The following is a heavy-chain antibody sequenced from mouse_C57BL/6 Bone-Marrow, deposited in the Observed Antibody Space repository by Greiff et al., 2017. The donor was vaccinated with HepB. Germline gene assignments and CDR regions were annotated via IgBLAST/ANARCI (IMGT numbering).Heavy chain of an antibody. V-gene: IGHV1-75*01. CDR1: GYTFTDYY. D-gene: IGHD2-3*01. CDR2: IFPGSGST. CDR3: ARFFWLLLYAMDY. Sequence: VQLQQSGPELVKPGASVKISCKASGYTFTDYYINWVKQRPGQGLEWIGWIFPGSGSTYYNEKFKGKATLTVDKSSSTAYMLLSSLTSEDSAVYCCARFFWLLLYAMDYWGKGTSVTVSS. J-gene: IGHJ4*01.